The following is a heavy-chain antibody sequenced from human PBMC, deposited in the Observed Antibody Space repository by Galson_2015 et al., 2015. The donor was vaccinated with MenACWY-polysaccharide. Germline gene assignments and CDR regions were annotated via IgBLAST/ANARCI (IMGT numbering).Heavy chain of an antibody. CDR3: ARGAYSSFDI. CDR2: TYRGSN. CDR1: GDSVSNNHVA. J-gene: IGHJ3*02. V-gene: IGHV6-1*01. Sequence: CAISGDSVSNNHVAWNWIRQSPSRGLEWLGRTYRGSNQYAASMRGRIAINSDTSTNQFSLQLSSVTPEDTRLYYCARGAYSSFDIWGQGTMVTVSS. D-gene: IGHD2-15*01.